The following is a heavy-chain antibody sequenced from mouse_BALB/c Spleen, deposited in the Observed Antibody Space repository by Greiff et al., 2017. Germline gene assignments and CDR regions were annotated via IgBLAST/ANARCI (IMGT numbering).Heavy chain of an antibody. CDR1: GFTFSSYA. D-gene: IGHD2-12*01. V-gene: IGHV5-9-3*01. J-gene: IGHJ3*01. CDR3: ARQGNDGDWCAY. Sequence: EVKLVESGGGLVKPGGSLKLSCAASGFTFSSYAMSWVRQTPEKRLEWVATISSGGSYTYYPDSVKGRFTISRDNAKNTLYLQMSSLRSEDTAMYYCARQGNDGDWCAYWGQGTLVTVSA. CDR2: ISSGGSYT.